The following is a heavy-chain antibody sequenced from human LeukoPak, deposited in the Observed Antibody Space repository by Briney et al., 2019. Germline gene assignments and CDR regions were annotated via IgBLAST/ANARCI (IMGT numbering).Heavy chain of an antibody. J-gene: IGHJ4*02. D-gene: IGHD3-22*01. CDR2: IYHTGST. CDR1: GYSISSGYY. Sequence: SETLSLTCAVSGYSISSGYYWGWVRQAPGKGLEWIGSIYHTGSTNYNPSLKSRVTISVDKSKNQFSLKLSSVTAADTAVYYCARNYYDSNGYRYFDYWGQGTLVTVSS. CDR3: ARNYYDSNGYRYFDY. V-gene: IGHV4-38-2*01.